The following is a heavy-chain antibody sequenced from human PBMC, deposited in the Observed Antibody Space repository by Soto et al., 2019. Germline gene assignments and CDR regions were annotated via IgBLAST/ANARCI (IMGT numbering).Heavy chain of an antibody. CDR2: LSASGANT. CDR1: GFTYSNYG. V-gene: IGHV3-23*01. Sequence: DVQLLESGGGLVQPGGSLRLSCAASGFTYSNYGMNWVRQAPGEGLEWVSALSASGANTYYAESVKGRFTISRDNSTNTLYLQMNSLRAEDTAVYYCAKDTRSRGPFDYWGQGTLVTVSS. CDR3: AKDTRSRGPFDY. J-gene: IGHJ4*02. D-gene: IGHD5-12*01.